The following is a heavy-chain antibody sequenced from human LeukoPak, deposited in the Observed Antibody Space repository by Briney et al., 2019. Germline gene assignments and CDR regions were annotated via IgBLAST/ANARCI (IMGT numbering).Heavy chain of an antibody. CDR1: GFTFSSYA. J-gene: IGHJ4*02. CDR3: ARDLGDFWSGYYFDY. CDR2: ISYDGNDK. Sequence: QPGGSLRLSCAASGFTFSSYAMHWVRQAPGKGLEWVTFISYDGNDKYYADSVKGRFTISRENSKNTLYLQMNSLRPEDTAVYYCARDLGDFWSGYYFDYWGQGTLVTVSS. D-gene: IGHD3-3*01. V-gene: IGHV3-30*04.